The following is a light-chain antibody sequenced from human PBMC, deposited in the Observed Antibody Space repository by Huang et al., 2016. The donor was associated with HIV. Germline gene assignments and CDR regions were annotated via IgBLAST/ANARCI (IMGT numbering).Light chain of an antibody. V-gene: IGKV4-1*01. CDR1: QSVLYSSNNKNY. CDR3: QQYYDALIT. CDR2: WAS. J-gene: IGKJ5*01. Sequence: DIVMTQSPDSLALSLGGRATIKCKSSQSVLYSSNNKNYVAWYQHKSGQPPKLLIYWASTRESGVPDRVSGSGSGTDFTLTISRLQAEDVAVYYCQQYYDALITFGQGTRLEVK.